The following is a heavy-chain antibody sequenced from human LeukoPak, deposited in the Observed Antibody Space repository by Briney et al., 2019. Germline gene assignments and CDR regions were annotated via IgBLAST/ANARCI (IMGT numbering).Heavy chain of an antibody. D-gene: IGHD1-26*01. CDR2: INPNSGGT. V-gene: IGHV1-2*02. Sequence: GASVKVSCKASGYTFTGYYMHWVRQAPGQGLEWMGWINPNSGGTNYAQKFQGRVTMTRDTSISTAYMELSRLRSDDTAVYYCARNFRGGYYLRPSGMDVWGQGTTVTVSS. J-gene: IGHJ6*02. CDR1: GYTFTGYY. CDR3: ARNFRGGYYLRPSGMDV.